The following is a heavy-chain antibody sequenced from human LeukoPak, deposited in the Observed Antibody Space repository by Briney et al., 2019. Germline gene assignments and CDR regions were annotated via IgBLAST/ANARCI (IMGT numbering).Heavy chain of an antibody. CDR2: IYSSSSYI. Sequence: GGSLRLSCAASGFTFSSYSMNWVRQAPGKGLEWVSSIYSSSSYIYYAVAVKGRFTISRDNAKNSLYLKMTSLRAEDTAVYYCARGHDYGDYLRVYFYYYMDVWGKGTTVTVSS. J-gene: IGHJ6*03. CDR1: GFTFSSYS. CDR3: ARGHDYGDYLRVYFYYYMDV. V-gene: IGHV3-21*04. D-gene: IGHD4-17*01.